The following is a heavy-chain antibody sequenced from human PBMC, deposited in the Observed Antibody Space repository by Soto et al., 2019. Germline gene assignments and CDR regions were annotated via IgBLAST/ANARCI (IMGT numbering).Heavy chain of an antibody. CDR2: ISGSGGST. D-gene: IGHD3-22*01. CDR3: AKDALGTMIVVVIPYYYYGMDV. V-gene: IGHV3-23*01. J-gene: IGHJ6*02. CDR1: GFTFSSYA. Sequence: GGSLRLSCAASGFTFSSYAMSWVRQAPGKGLESVSAISGSGGSTYYADSVKGRFTISRDNSKNTLYLQMNSLRAEDTAVYYCAKDALGTMIVVVIPYYYYGMDVWGQGTTVTVSS.